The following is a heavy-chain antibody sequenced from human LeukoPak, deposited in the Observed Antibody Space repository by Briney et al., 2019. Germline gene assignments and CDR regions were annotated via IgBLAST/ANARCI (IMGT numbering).Heavy chain of an antibody. V-gene: IGHV4-31*03. J-gene: IGHJ6*02. CDR1: GVSITTGARF. Sequence: SETLSLTCTVFGVSITTGARFWSWVRQHPGKGLEWIGYIHYRGSTLYSPSLKSRITISVDTSKNQFSLNLNSVTAADTAVYFCASRTSDDIGGMDVWGQGTTVTVSS. D-gene: IGHD2-15*01. CDR3: ASRTSDDIGGMDV. CDR2: IHYRGST.